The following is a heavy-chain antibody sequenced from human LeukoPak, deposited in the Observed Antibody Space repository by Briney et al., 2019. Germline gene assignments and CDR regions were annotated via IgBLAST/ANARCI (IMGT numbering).Heavy chain of an antibody. Sequence: GESLEISCKGSGYSFTSYWIGWVRQMPGKGLEWMGIIYPGDSDTRYSPSFKGQVTISADKSISTAYLQWSSLKASDIAMYYCARPLDYDFWSGYFDAFDIWGQGTMVTVFS. V-gene: IGHV5-51*01. CDR3: ARPLDYDFWSGYFDAFDI. J-gene: IGHJ3*02. CDR2: IYPGDSDT. CDR1: GYSFTSYW. D-gene: IGHD3-3*01.